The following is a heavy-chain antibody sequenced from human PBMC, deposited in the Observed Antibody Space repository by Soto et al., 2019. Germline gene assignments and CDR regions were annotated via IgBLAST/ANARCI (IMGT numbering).Heavy chain of an antibody. CDR2: IFSNDEK. D-gene: IGHD3-10*01. CDR3: ARITEWKNVWFGE. Sequence: QVTLKESGPVLVKPTETLTLTCTVSGFSLSNARMGVSWIRQPPGKALEWLAHIFSNDEKSYSTSLKSRLTISKDTSKSQVVLTMTNMDPVDTATYYCARITEWKNVWFGEWGQGTLVTVSS. CDR1: GFSLSNARMG. J-gene: IGHJ4*02. V-gene: IGHV2-26*01.